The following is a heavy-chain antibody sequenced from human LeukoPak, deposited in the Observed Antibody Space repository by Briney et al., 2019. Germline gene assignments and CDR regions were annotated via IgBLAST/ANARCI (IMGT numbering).Heavy chain of an antibody. CDR2: IYPGDSDT. CDR3: ARLYYYYDSSGYPTSTYFDY. CDR1: GYSFTSYW. V-gene: IGHV5-51*01. Sequence: GESLKISXKGSGYSFTSYWIGWVRQRPGKGLEWRGIIYPGDSDTIYSPSFQGQVTVSADKSISTAYLQWSSLKASDTAMYYCARLYYYYDSSGYPTSTYFDYWGQGTLVTVSS. J-gene: IGHJ4*02. D-gene: IGHD3-22*01.